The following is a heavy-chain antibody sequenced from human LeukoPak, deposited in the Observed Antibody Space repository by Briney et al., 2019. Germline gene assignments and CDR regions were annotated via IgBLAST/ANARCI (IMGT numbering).Heavy chain of an antibody. CDR3: AKDKEWELLGSAFDI. V-gene: IGHV3-30*18. Sequence: GGSLRLSCAASGFTFGSYGMHWVRQAPGKGLEWVAVISYDGSNKYYADSVKGRFTISRDNSKNTLYLQMNSLRAEDTAVYYCAKDKEWELLGSAFDIWGQGTMVTVSS. CDR2: ISYDGSNK. CDR1: GFTFGSYG. J-gene: IGHJ3*02. D-gene: IGHD1-26*01.